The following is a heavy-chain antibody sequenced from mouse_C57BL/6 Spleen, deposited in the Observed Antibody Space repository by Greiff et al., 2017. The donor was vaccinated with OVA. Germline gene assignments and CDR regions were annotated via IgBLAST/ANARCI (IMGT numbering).Heavy chain of an antibody. J-gene: IGHJ3*01. CDR3: TRRQLRLFPFAY. Sequence: EVHLVESGGGLVQPGGSMKLSCAASGFTFSDAWMDWVRQSPEKGLEWVAEIRNKANNHATYYAESVKGRFTISRDDSKSSVYLQMNSLRAEDTGIYYCTRRQLRLFPFAYWGQGTLVTVSA. CDR1: GFTFSDAW. CDR2: IRNKANNHAT. D-gene: IGHD3-2*02. V-gene: IGHV6-6*01.